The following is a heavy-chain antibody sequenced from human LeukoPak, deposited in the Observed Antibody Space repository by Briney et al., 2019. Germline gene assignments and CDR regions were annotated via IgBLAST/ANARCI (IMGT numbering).Heavy chain of an antibody. V-gene: IGHV3-23*01. CDR2: ISGSGGST. CDR3: AKDGPNVDTAMVNTDFDY. D-gene: IGHD5-18*01. Sequence: GKSLRLSCAASGFTFSSYAMSWVRQAPGKGLEWVSAISGSGGSTYYADSVKGRFTISRDNSKNTLYLQMNSLRAEDTAVYYCAKDGPNVDTAMVNTDFDYWGQGTLVTVSS. CDR1: GFTFSSYA. J-gene: IGHJ4*02.